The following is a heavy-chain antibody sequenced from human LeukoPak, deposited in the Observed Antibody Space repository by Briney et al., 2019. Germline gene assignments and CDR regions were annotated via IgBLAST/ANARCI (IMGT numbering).Heavy chain of an antibody. J-gene: IGHJ4*02. CDR1: GGSISSSYW. CDR3: ARDYYGSGH. Sequence: SGTLSLTCVVSGGSISSSYWWTWVRQPPGKGLEWIGEIYHSGSTNYNPSLKSRLTISVDKSKNQFSLKLTSVTAEDTAVYYCARDYYGSGHWGQGTLVTVSS. D-gene: IGHD3-10*01. V-gene: IGHV4-4*02. CDR2: IYHSGST.